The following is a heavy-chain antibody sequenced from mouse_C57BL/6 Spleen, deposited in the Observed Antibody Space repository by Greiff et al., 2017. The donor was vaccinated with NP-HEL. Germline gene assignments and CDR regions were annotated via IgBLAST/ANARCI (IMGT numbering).Heavy chain of an antibody. V-gene: IGHV1-62-2*01. CDR3: AGHEDGGKVFAY. CDR2: FYPGSGSK. Sequence: VQLQEPGAELVKPGASVKLSCKASGYTFTEYTIHWVKQRSGQGLEWIGWFYPGSGSKKYNEKFKDKATLTADKSSSTAYMQLSRLTSEDSAVYFGAGHEDGGKVFAYWGQGTLVTVSA. CDR1: GYTFTEYT. J-gene: IGHJ3*01.